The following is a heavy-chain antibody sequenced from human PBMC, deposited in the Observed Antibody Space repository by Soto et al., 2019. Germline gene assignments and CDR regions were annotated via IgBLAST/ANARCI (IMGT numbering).Heavy chain of an antibody. V-gene: IGHV4-39*01. CDR2: MYYSGTT. J-gene: IGHJ5*02. D-gene: IGHD6-25*01. CDR1: GGSIRSSDFY. Sequence: XXTLSLPCTVSGGSIRSSDFYWGSLRQTPGKGLEFIGSMYYSGTTYYNPSLKSRVTISVDTSKNQFTLKLISVTAADTAVYYCAVVDSTGNWFDPWGEGALVTVSS. CDR3: AVVDSTGNWFDP.